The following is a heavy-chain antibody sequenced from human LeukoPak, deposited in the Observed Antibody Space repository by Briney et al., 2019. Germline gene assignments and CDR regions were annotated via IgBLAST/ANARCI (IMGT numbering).Heavy chain of an antibody. D-gene: IGHD6-6*01. J-gene: IGHJ6*02. CDR3: ASSIAARRLGRSYYYYYGMDV. CDR1: GFTFSSYA. V-gene: IGHV4-34*01. Sequence: GSLRLSCAASGFTFSSYAMSWVRQAPGKGLEWIGEINHSGSTNYNPSLKSRVTISVDTSKNQFSLKLSSVTAADTAVYYCASSIAARRLGRSYYYYYGMDVWGQGTTVTVSS. CDR2: INHSGST.